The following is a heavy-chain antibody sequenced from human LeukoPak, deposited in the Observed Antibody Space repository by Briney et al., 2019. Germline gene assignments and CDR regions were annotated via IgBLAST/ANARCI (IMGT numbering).Heavy chain of an antibody. CDR3: AREELSGFGSLDY. J-gene: IGHJ4*02. D-gene: IGHD3-10*01. CDR2: ISYDGSNK. V-gene: IGHV3-30-3*01. Sequence: GGSLRLSCAASGFTFSSYAMHWVRQAPGKGLEWVAVISYDGSNKYYADSVKGRFTISRDNSKNMLYLQMNSLRAEDTAVYYCAREELSGFGSLDYWGQGTLVTVSS. CDR1: GFTFSSYA.